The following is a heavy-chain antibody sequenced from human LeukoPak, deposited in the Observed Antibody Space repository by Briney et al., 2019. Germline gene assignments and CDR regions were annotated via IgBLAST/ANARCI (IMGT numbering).Heavy chain of an antibody. Sequence: PSETLSLTCAVYGWSFSGYYWGWIRQPPGKGLEWIGEINHSGSTNYNPSLKSRVTISVDTSKNQFSLKLSSVTAADTAVYYCARESHYYYDSSGYPEFDYWGQGTLVTVSS. CDR3: ARESHYYYDSSGYPEFDY. J-gene: IGHJ4*02. V-gene: IGHV4-34*01. CDR1: GWSFSGYY. CDR2: INHSGST. D-gene: IGHD3-22*01.